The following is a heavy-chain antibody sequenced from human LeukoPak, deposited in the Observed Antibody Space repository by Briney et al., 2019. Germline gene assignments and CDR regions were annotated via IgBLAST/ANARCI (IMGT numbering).Heavy chain of an antibody. CDR3: ARATLTFGGVISY. CDR2: INPNSGGT. V-gene: IGHV1-2*06. J-gene: IGHJ4*02. D-gene: IGHD3-16*02. Sequence: GASVKVSCKASGYTFTGYYMDWVRQAPGQGREWMGRINPNSGGTNYAQKFQGRVTMTRDTSISTAYMDLSRLRSDDTAVYYCARATLTFGGVISYWGQGTLVTVSP. CDR1: GYTFTGYY.